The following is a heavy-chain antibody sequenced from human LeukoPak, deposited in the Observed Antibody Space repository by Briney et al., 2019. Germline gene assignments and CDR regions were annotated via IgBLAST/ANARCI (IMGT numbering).Heavy chain of an antibody. V-gene: IGHV3-30*18. J-gene: IGHJ4*02. D-gene: IGHD2-15*01. CDR3: AKVGYCSGGSCYFPDY. CDR1: GFTFRNYG. CDR2: ISYDGSNK. Sequence: GGSLRLSCAASGFTFRNYGMHWVRQAPGKGLDWVAVISYDGSNKYYADSVKGRFTISRDNSKNTLYLQINSLRAEDTAVYYCAKVGYCSGGSCYFPDYWGQGTLATVSS.